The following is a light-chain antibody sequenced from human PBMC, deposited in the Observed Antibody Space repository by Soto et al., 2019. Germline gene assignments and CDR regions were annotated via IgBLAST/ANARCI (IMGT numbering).Light chain of an antibody. Sequence: EIVLTQSPGTLSLSPGERATLSCRASQSVGSSYLAWYQQKPGQPPRLLIYGASSRATGIPDRFSGSGSGTVFTLTISSLQSEDFAVYYCQQYNNWRTFGQGTKVDIK. CDR2: GAS. CDR3: QQYNNWRT. CDR1: QSVGSSY. J-gene: IGKJ1*01. V-gene: IGKV3-20*01.